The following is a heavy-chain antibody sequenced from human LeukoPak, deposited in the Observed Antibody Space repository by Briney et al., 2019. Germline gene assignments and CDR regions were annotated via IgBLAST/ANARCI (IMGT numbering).Heavy chain of an antibody. CDR3: ARGGGGDMNGYDPSDY. CDR2: MNPNSGNT. V-gene: IGHV1-8*01. J-gene: IGHJ4*02. D-gene: IGHD5-12*01. Sequence: GASVKVSCKASGYTFTSYDINWVRQATGQGLERMGWMNPNSGNTGYAQKFQGRVTMTRNTSISTAYMELSSLRSEDTAVYYCARGGGGDMNGYDPSDYWGQGTLVTVSS. CDR1: GYTFTSYD.